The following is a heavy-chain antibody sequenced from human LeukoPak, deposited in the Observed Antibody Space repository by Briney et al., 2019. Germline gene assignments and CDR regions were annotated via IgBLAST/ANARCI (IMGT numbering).Heavy chain of an antibody. Sequence: GGSLRLSCAASGFTFSNYAMSWVRQAPGKGLEWASSISDSGGSTFYADSVKGRFTISRDNSKNTLYLQMNSLWAEDTAVYYCAKGGDYGDYDATPFDYWGQGTLVTVSS. CDR1: GFTFSNYA. V-gene: IGHV3-23*01. CDR3: AKGGDYGDYDATPFDY. J-gene: IGHJ4*02. D-gene: IGHD4-17*01. CDR2: ISDSGGST.